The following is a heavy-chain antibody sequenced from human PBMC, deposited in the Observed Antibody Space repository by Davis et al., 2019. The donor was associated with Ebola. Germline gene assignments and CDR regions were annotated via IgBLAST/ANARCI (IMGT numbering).Heavy chain of an antibody. CDR2: INHSGST. Sequence: MPSETLSLTCTVSGGSISSGGYYWSWIRQPPGKGLEWIGEINHSGSTNYNPSLKSRVTISVDTSKNQFSLKLSSVTAAYTAVYYCARLRQQQLGYLYYYYGMDVWGQGTTVTVSS. CDR1: GGSISSGGYY. J-gene: IGHJ6*02. V-gene: IGHV4-39*07. CDR3: ARLRQQQLGYLYYYYGMDV. D-gene: IGHD6-13*01.